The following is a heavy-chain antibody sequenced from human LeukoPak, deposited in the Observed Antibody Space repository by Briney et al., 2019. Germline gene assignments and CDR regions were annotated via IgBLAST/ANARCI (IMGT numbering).Heavy chain of an antibody. CDR2: IYYSGST. J-gene: IGHJ4*02. Sequence: PSETLSLTCTVSGGSISSYYWSWIRQPPGKGLEWIGYIYYSGSTNYNPSLKSRVTMSVDTSKNQFSLKLSSVTAADTAVYYCARLSGYGLFDYWGQGTLVTVSS. D-gene: IGHD5-12*01. V-gene: IGHV4-59*08. CDR1: GGSISSYY. CDR3: ARLSGYGLFDY.